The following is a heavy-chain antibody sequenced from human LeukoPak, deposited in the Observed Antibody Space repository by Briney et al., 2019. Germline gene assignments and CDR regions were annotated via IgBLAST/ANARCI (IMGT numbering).Heavy chain of an antibody. J-gene: IGHJ6*04. V-gene: IGHV4-4*08. CDR1: GFTFSSYE. D-gene: IGHD4-17*01. Sequence: GSLRLSCAASGFTFSSYEMNWVRQAPGKGLEWIGRIYSSGSTNYISSLKGRVTISIDTSKNQFSLELTSVTAADTAVYYCARGGHYDSTHFDYYHVMDVWGKGTTVSVSS. CDR2: IYSSGST. CDR3: ARGGHYDSTHFDYYHVMDV.